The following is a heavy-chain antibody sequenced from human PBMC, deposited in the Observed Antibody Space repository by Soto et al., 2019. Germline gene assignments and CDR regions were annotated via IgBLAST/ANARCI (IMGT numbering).Heavy chain of an antibody. CDR2: ISAKNGNT. J-gene: IGHJ4*02. V-gene: IGHV1-18*01. CDR3: AREPPETPPDY. CDR1: GYTXSDYG. Sequence: SXKVSFKTAGYTXSDYGIRWVRQAPGQGLEWIGWISAKNGNTNFAQKFRGRVTMITDTSTNTVYMELRNLRLDDTAVYYCAREPPETPPDYWGQGTLVTVSS.